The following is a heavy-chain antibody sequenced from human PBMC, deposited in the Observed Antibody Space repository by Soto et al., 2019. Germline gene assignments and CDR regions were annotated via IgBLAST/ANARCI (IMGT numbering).Heavy chain of an antibody. Sequence: SETLSLTCTVSGGSVSSGSYYWSWIRQPPGKGLEWIGYIYYSGSTNYNPSLKSRVTISVDTSKNQFSLKLSSVTAADTAVYYCARASGRYDSSGYYYGPDYWGKGTLVTASS. CDR1: GGSVSSGSYY. J-gene: IGHJ4*02. D-gene: IGHD3-22*01. V-gene: IGHV4-61*01. CDR2: IYYSGST. CDR3: ARASGRYDSSGYYYGPDY.